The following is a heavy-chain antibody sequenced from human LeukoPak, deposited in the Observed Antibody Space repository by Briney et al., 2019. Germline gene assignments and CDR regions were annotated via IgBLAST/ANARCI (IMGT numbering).Heavy chain of an antibody. V-gene: IGHV3-21*01. CDR2: ISSSSSYI. CDR1: GFTFSSYS. J-gene: IGHJ4*02. D-gene: IGHD2-15*01. Sequence: GGSLRLSCAASGFTFSSYSMNWVRQAPGKGLEWVSSISSSSSYIYYADSVKGRFTISRDNAKNSLYLQMNSLRAEDTAVYYCARDPYSYCSGGSCYSDYWGQGTLVTVSS. CDR3: ARDPYSYCSGGSCYSDY.